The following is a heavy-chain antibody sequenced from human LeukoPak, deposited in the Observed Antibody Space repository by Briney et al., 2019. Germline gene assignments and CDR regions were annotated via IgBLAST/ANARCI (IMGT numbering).Heavy chain of an antibody. J-gene: IGHJ4*02. CDR2: FDPEGGEP. D-gene: IGHD5-18*01. CDR3: ATVVDTVGYYFNY. CDR1: GYTLTELS. Sequence: ASVKVSCKVSGYTLTELSMHWVRQAPGQGLEWMGGFDPEGGEPIYAQKFQGRVTMTEDTSTGTAYMELSSLRSEDTAVYYCATVVDTVGYYFNYWGQRTLVTV. V-gene: IGHV1-24*01.